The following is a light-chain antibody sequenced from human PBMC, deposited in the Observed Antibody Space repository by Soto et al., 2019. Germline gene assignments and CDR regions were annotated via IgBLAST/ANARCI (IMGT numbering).Light chain of an antibody. J-gene: IGLJ3*02. CDR3: SSYTSSRTWM. CDR1: SSDVGSNNR. CDR2: QVS. Sequence: QSALTQPPSVSGSPGQSVTISCTGTSSDVGSNNRVSWYQQPPGTAPKLMICQVSNRPSGVPDLFSGSKSGNTASLTISGFQAEDEADYYCSSYTSSRTWMFGGGTKLTVL. V-gene: IGLV2-18*02.